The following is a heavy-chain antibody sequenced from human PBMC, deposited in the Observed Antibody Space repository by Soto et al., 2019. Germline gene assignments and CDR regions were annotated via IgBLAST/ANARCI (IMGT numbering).Heavy chain of an antibody. CDR1: RGTVYRTIYS. CDR3: ARLGAYYQSLDP. Sequence: ASETLSLTYTVSRGTVYRTIYSWSWIRQPPGKGLEWIGSIYSSGTTSYNPSLKSRVTITLETSKSQFSLRLTSVTASDTAVYYCARLGAYYQSLDPWGQGTVVTVSS. D-gene: IGHD2-21*01. V-gene: IGHV4-39*01. J-gene: IGHJ5*02. CDR2: IYSSGTT.